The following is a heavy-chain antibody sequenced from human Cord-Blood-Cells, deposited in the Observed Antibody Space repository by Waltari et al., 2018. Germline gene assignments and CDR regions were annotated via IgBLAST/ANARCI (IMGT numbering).Heavy chain of an antibody. CDR1: GGSISSSSYY. Sequence: QLQLQESGPGLVKPSETLSLTCTVSGGSISSSSYYWGWIRQPPGKGLEWIGSIYYSGSTYYNPSLKSRVTISVDTSKNQFSLKLSSVTAADTAVYYYASRGYSGYDYAFDIWGQGTMVTVSS. CDR3: ASRGYSGYDYAFDI. V-gene: IGHV4-39*01. D-gene: IGHD5-12*01. J-gene: IGHJ3*02. CDR2: IYYSGST.